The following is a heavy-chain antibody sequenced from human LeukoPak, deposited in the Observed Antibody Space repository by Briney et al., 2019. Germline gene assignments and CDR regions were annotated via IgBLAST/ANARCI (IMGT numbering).Heavy chain of an antibody. Sequence: GGSLRLSCAASGFTFSSYAMHWVRQAPGKGLKWVAVISYDGSNKYYADSVKGRFTISRDNSKNTLYLQMNSLRAEDTAVYYCARESMVRGFDYWGQGTLVTVSS. CDR1: GFTFSSYA. D-gene: IGHD3-10*01. CDR3: ARESMVRGFDY. J-gene: IGHJ4*02. CDR2: ISYDGSNK. V-gene: IGHV3-30*04.